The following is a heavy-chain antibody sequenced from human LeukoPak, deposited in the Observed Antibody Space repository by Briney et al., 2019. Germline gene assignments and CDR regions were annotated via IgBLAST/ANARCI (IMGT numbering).Heavy chain of an antibody. CDR3: ARERVSYFDN. Sequence: PSQTLSLTCTVSGDSISSGGYYWSWIRQHPGKGLEGIGYIYHSGDTYYSPCLKSRTTISVDTSKNHFSLKMSSVSAADTAVYYCARERVSYFDNWGQGTLVTVSS. CDR1: GDSISSGGYY. V-gene: IGHV4-31*03. CDR2: IYHSGDT. J-gene: IGHJ4*02.